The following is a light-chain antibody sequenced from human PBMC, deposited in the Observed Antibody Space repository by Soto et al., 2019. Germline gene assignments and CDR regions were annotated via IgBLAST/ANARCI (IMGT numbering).Light chain of an antibody. V-gene: IGLV2-14*01. CDR3: SSYTTSTTLSVV. CDR1: SSDVGGYNY. J-gene: IGLJ2*01. CDR2: GVT. Sequence: QSVLTQPASVSGSPGQSITISCTGTSSDVGGYNYVSWYQQHPGKAPKLMIYGVTNRPSGVSNCFSGSKSGNTASLTISGLQAEDEADYYCSSYTTSTTLSVVFGGGTKLTVL.